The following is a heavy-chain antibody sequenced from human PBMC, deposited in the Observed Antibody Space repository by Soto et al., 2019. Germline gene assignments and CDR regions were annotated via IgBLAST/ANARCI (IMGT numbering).Heavy chain of an antibody. J-gene: IGHJ5*02. D-gene: IGHD3-3*01. Sequence: GSLRLSCRTSGFTFSSYGMHWVRQAPGKGPEWVAFISNDGSKTDYADSVKGRFTVSRDNPKNTLFLQMNSLRGEDTAVYYCTKPRSSLKWPPFDPWGHGTLVTVSS. CDR3: TKPRSSLKWPPFDP. V-gene: IGHV3-30*02. CDR1: GFTFSSYG. CDR2: ISNDGSKT.